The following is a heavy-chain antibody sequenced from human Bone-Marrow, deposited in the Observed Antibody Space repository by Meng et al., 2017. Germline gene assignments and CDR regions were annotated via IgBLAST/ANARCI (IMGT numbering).Heavy chain of an antibody. D-gene: IGHD3-22*01. V-gene: IGHV1-3*02. Sequence: ASVKVSCKASGYTFTSYAMHWVRQAPGQRLEWMGWSNAGNGNTKYSQEFQGRVTITRDTSASTAYMELSRLRSDDTAVYYCARVGAYYYDSSGYHGGYWGQGTLVTVSS. J-gene: IGHJ4*02. CDR1: GYTFTSYA. CDR3: ARVGAYYYDSSGYHGGY. CDR2: SNAGNGNT.